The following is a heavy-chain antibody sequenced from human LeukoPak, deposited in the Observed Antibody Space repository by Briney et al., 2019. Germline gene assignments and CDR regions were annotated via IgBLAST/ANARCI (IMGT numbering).Heavy chain of an antibody. Sequence: GGSLRLSCTASGFTFSNAWMTWVRQAPGKGLEWVGRIKSIPDGGTIDYAAPVKGRFTISRDDSKNTVYLQMNSLKIEDTAVYYCAELGITMIGGVWGKGTTVTISS. CDR3: AELGITMIGGV. V-gene: IGHV3-15*01. CDR1: GFTFSNAW. J-gene: IGHJ6*04. CDR2: IKSIPDGGTI. D-gene: IGHD3-10*02.